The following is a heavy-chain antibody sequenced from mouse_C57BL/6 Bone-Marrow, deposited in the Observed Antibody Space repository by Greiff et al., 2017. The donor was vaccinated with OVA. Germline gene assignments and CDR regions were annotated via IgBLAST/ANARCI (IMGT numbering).Heavy chain of an antibody. CDR1: GYTFTNYW. CDR3: AIYGSRRDWYFDV. V-gene: IGHV1-63*01. J-gene: IGHJ1*03. D-gene: IGHD1-1*01. Sequence: QVQLQQSGAELVRPGTSVKKSCKASGYTFTNYWIGWAKQRPGHGLEWIGDIYPGGGYTNYNEKFKGKATLTADKSSSTAYMQFSSLTSEDSAIYYCAIYGSRRDWYFDVWGTGTTVTVSS. CDR2: IYPGGGYT.